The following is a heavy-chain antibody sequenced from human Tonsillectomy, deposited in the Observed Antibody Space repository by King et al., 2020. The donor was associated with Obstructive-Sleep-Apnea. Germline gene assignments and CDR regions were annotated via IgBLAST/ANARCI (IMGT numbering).Heavy chain of an antibody. CDR2: ISSTNSYT. Sequence: VQLVESGGGLVKPGGSLRLSCAASGFTFSDYYMSWIRQAPGKGLEWVSYISSTNSYTKYTASVKGRITVSRDNAKNSLYLQMHSLTAEGTAVYYCARLVGVAYPDYWGQGTLVTVSS. CDR1: GFTFSDYY. D-gene: IGHD2-21*01. J-gene: IGHJ4*02. CDR3: ARLVGVAYPDY. V-gene: IGHV3-11*06.